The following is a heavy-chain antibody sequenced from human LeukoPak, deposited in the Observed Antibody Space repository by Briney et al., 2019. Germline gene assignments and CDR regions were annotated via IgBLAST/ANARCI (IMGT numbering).Heavy chain of an antibody. CDR2: ISSSGGSA. D-gene: IGHD4-17*01. CDR1: GFTFSSLA. J-gene: IGHJ4*02. V-gene: IGHV3-23*01. CDR3: ARDYADYVGYFFFDY. Sequence: GGSLRLSCAASGFTFSSLAMSWVRQAPGKGLEWVSAISSSGGSAYYADSVKGRFTISRDNSKKTLYLQMNSLRAEDTAVYYCARDYADYVGYFFFDYWGQGALVTVSS.